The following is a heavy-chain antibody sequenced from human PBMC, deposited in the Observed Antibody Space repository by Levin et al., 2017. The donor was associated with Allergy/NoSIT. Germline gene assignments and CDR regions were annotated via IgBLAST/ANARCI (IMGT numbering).Heavy chain of an antibody. J-gene: IGHJ4*02. CDR3: ARVSLFDLWSGYFDY. V-gene: IGHV3-7*01. Sequence: GGSLRLSCAASGFTFSSYWMSWVRQAPGKGLEWVANIKQDGSEKYYVDSVKGRFTISRDNAKNSLYLQMNSLRAEDTAVYYCARVSLFDLWSGYFDYWGQGTLVTVSS. CDR2: IKQDGSEK. D-gene: IGHD3-3*01. CDR1: GFTFSSYW.